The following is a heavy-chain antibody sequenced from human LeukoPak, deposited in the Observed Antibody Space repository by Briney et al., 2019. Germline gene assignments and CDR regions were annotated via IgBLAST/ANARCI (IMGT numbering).Heavy chain of an antibody. Sequence: SVTLSLTCTVSGGSISSYYWSWIRQPPGKGLEWIGYIYYSWSTNYNPSLKSRGTISVDTSKNQFSLQLSSVTAADTAVYSCARVIQYYYDSSGHDAFDIWGQGTLVTVSS. V-gene: IGHV4-59*01. D-gene: IGHD3-22*01. CDR1: GGSISSYY. J-gene: IGHJ3*02. CDR2: IYYSWST. CDR3: ARVIQYYYDSSGHDAFDI.